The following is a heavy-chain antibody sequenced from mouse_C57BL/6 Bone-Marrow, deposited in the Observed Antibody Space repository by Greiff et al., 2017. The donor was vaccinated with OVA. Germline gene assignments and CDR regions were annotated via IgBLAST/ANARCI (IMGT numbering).Heavy chain of an antibody. CDR1: GFTFSSYT. CDR3: ARHMDDYDDQGDYAMDY. CDR2: ISGGGGNT. V-gene: IGHV5-9*01. Sequence: EVKLVESGGGLVKPGGSLKLSCAASGFTFSSYTMSWVRQTPEKRLEWVATISGGGGNTYYPDSVKGRFTISRDNAKNTLYLQMSSLRSEDTALYYCARHMDDYDDQGDYAMDYWGQGTSVTVSS. D-gene: IGHD2-4*01. J-gene: IGHJ4*01.